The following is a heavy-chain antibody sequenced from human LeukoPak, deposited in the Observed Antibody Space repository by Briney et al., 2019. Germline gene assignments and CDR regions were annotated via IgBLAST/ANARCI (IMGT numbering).Heavy chain of an antibody. CDR3: ARGGRVAARSWFDP. J-gene: IGHJ5*02. Sequence: ASVKVSCKASGYTFTNYGINWVRQAPGQGLEWMGWISAYIGNTNYAQNLQGRVTMTTDTSTSTAYMELRSLRSDDTAVYYCARGGRVAARSWFDPWGQGTLVTVSS. CDR2: ISAYIGNT. V-gene: IGHV1-18*01. D-gene: IGHD6-6*01. CDR1: GYTFTNYG.